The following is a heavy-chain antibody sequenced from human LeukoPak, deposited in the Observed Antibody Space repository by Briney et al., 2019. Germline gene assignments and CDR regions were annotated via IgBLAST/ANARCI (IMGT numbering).Heavy chain of an antibody. CDR1: GYTFTSYY. V-gene: IGHV1-46*01. D-gene: IGHD2-15*01. Sequence: ASVKVSCKASGYTFTSYYMHWVRQAPGQGLEWMGIINPSGGSTSYAQKFQGRVTMTRDTSTSTVYMELSSPRSDDTAVYYCARVRGGGMDVWGKGTTVTVSS. CDR3: ARVRGGGMDV. CDR2: INPSGGST. J-gene: IGHJ6*04.